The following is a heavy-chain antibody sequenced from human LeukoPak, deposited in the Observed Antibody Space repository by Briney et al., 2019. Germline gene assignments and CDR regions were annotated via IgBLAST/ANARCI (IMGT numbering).Heavy chain of an antibody. CDR2: ISSSSSYI. Sequence: GGSLRLPCAASGFTFSSYSMNWVRQAPGKGLEWVSSISSSSSYIYYADSVKGRFTISRDNAKNSLYLQMNSLRAEDTAVYYCAGPLRVIYSGSYLGPFDYWGQGTLVTVSS. CDR1: GFTFSSYS. CDR3: AGPLRVIYSGSYLGPFDY. J-gene: IGHJ4*02. D-gene: IGHD1-26*01. V-gene: IGHV3-21*01.